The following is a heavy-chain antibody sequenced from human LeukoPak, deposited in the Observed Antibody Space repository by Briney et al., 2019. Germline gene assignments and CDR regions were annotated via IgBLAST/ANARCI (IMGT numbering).Heavy chain of an antibody. V-gene: IGHV3-30*18. CDR3: AKGYSGCHRDYFDY. J-gene: IGHJ4*02. D-gene: IGHD1-26*01. Sequence: GGSLRLSCAASEFTFSDYGMHWVRQAPGKGLEWVAVISYAGSNTYYADSVKGRFTISRDNSKNTLYLHMNSPRPEDTAVYYCAKGYSGCHRDYFDYGGQGTLVSVS. CDR2: ISYAGSNT. CDR1: EFTFSDYG.